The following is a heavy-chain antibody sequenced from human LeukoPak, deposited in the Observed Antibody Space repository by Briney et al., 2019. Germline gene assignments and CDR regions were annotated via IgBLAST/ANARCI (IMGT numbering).Heavy chain of an antibody. D-gene: IGHD1-26*01. CDR3: ARDVSGSYYNFDY. Sequence: GGSLRLSCAASGFTFSSYGMHWVRQAPGKGLEWVAVIWYDGSNDYYADSVEGRFTISRDNSKNTLYLQMNSLKTEDTAVYYCARDVSGSYYNFDYWGRGTLVTVSS. CDR1: GFTFSSYG. V-gene: IGHV3-33*01. CDR2: IWYDGSND. J-gene: IGHJ4*02.